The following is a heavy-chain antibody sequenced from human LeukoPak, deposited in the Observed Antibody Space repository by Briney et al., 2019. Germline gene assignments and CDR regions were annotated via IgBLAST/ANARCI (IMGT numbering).Heavy chain of an antibody. CDR3: VRYATVGNGFDV. CDR1: GFTFINHG. J-gene: IGHJ3*01. CDR2: IRYDGTNE. Sequence: GGSLRLSCAASGFTFINHGIHWVRQSPGEGLEWVAFIRYDGTNEYYGDSVKGRFTISRDNSKSTVYLQMNSLRVEDTAIYYCVRYATVGNGFDVWGPGTLVTVSP. V-gene: IGHV3-30*02. D-gene: IGHD3-9*01.